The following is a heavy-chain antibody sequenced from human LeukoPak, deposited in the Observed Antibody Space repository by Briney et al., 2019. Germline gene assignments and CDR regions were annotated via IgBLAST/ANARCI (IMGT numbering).Heavy chain of an antibody. CDR2: ISAYNGNT. V-gene: IGHV1-18*01. CDR1: GYTFTSYG. J-gene: IGHJ3*01. CDR3: ARGTTHSSSWLGAY. D-gene: IGHD6-13*01. Sequence: GASVKVSCKASGYTFTSYGISWVRQAPGQGLEWMGWISAYNGNTNYAQKLRGRVTMTTDTSTSTAYTELRSLRSDDTAVYYCARGTTHSSSWLGAYWGQGTMVTVSS.